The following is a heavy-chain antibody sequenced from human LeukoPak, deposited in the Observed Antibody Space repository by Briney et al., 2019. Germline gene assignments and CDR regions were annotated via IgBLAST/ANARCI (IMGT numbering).Heavy chain of an antibody. CDR3: ASNNVLLWFGELF. V-gene: IGHV4-39*01. D-gene: IGHD3-10*01. CDR2: IYYSGST. CDR1: GGSISSSSYY. Sequence: SETLSLTCTVSGGSISSSSYYWGWIRQPPGKGLEWIGSIYYSGSTYYNPSLKSRVTMSVDTSKNQFSLKLSSVTAADTAVYYCASNNVLLWFGELFWGQGALVTVSS. J-gene: IGHJ4*02.